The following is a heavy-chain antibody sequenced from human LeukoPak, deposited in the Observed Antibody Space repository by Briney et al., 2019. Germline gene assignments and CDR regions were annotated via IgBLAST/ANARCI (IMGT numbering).Heavy chain of an antibody. CDR3: GILTLSPG. Sequence: PGGSLRLSCAASGFTFSSYGLHWVRQAPGKGLEWVAVISYDGSNKYYADSVKGRFTISRDTAKNTLYLQMNSLRVDDTAVYYCGILTLSPGRGQGTLVTVSS. D-gene: IGHD1-14*01. V-gene: IGHV3-30*03. CDR1: GFTFSSYG. CDR2: ISYDGSNK. J-gene: IGHJ4*02.